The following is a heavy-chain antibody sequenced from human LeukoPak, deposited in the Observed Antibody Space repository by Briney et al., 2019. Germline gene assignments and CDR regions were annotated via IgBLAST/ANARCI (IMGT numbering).Heavy chain of an antibody. CDR1: GGTFGSYA. CDR2: IIPILGIA. V-gene: IGHV1-69*04. D-gene: IGHD3-22*01. Sequence: ASVKVSCKASGGTFGSYAISWVRQAPGQGLEWMGRIIPILGIANYAQKFQGRVTITADKSTSTAYMELSSLRSEDTAVYYCARDNYYDSSYYYYGMDVWGQGTTVTVSS. CDR3: ARDNYYDSSYYYYGMDV. J-gene: IGHJ6*02.